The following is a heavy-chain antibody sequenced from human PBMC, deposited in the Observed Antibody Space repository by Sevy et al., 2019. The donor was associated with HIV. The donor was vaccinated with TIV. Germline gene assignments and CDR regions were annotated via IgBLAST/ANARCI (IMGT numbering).Heavy chain of an antibody. CDR2: IRSKAYGGTT. CDR3: TREYRGAHVRYCSSTSCYMYYYYGMDV. V-gene: IGHV3-49*03. Sequence: GGSLRLSCTASGFTFGDYAMSWFRQAPGKGLEWVGFIRSKAYGGTTEYAASVKGRFTISRDDSKSIAYLQMNSLKTEDKAVYYCTREYRGAHVRYCSSTSCYMYYYYGMDVWGQGTTVTVSS. J-gene: IGHJ6*02. D-gene: IGHD2-2*02. CDR1: GFTFGDYA.